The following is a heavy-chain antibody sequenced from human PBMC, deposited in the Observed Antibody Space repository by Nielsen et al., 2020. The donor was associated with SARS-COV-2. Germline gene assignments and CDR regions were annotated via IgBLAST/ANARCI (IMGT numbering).Heavy chain of an antibody. CDR3: ARGKGQYQLPGRNWFDP. J-gene: IGHJ5*02. Sequence: SQTLSLTCAVYGGSFSGYYWSWIRQPPGKGLEWIGEINHSGSTNYNPSLKSRVTISVGTSKNQFSLKLSSVTAADTAVYYCARGKGQYQLPGRNWFDPWGQGTLVTVSS. V-gene: IGHV4-34*01. D-gene: IGHD2-2*01. CDR2: INHSGST. CDR1: GGSFSGYY.